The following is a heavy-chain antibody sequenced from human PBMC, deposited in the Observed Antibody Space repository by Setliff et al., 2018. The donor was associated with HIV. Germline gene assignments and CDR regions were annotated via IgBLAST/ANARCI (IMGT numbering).Heavy chain of an antibody. CDR3: ARGHCSGTNCYGVDYYGMDV. J-gene: IGHJ6*02. Sequence: PSETLSLTCIASGDSIGITNYYWGWIRQPPGRGLEWVGSIYQSGRTFYNPSLSGRVTVSIATSKNQFSLKLTSVTAADTAVYYCARGHCSGTNCYGVDYYGMDVWGQGTTVTVSS. CDR2: IYQSGRT. D-gene: IGHD2-2*01. CDR1: GDSIGITNYY. V-gene: IGHV4-39*07.